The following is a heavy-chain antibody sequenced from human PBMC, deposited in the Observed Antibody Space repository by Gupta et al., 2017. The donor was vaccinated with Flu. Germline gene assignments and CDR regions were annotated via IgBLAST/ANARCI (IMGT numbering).Heavy chain of an antibody. J-gene: IGHJ4*02. Sequence: QAPGKGLEWVSAISGSGVSTYSADSVKGRFTISRDNSKNTLYLQMNSLRAEDTAVYYCAKDLYNSGWYEYDYWGQGTLVTVPS. V-gene: IGHV3-23*01. CDR3: AKDLYNSGWYEYDY. CDR2: ISGSGVST. D-gene: IGHD6-19*01.